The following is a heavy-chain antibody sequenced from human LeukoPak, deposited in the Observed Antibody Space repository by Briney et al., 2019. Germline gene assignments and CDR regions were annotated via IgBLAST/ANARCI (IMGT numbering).Heavy chain of an antibody. Sequence: ASVKVSCKASGGTFSSYAISWVRQAPGQGLEWMGGIIPIFGTANYAQKFQGRVTITTDESTSTAYMELSSLRSEDTVVYYCARSVGFLEWLSLDYWGQGTLVTVSS. CDR2: IIPIFGTA. J-gene: IGHJ4*02. V-gene: IGHV1-69*05. CDR1: GGTFSSYA. D-gene: IGHD3-3*02. CDR3: ARSVGFLEWLSLDY.